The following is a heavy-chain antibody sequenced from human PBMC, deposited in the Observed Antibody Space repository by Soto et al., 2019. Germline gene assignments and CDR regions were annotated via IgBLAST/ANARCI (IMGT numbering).Heavy chain of an antibody. J-gene: IGHJ6*02. CDR3: AASIFYYGMDV. CDR1: GYTFTNYW. V-gene: IGHV5-51*01. Sequence: LKISCKGSGYTFTNYWIGWVRQMPGKGLEWMGIIYPGDSDTKYNPSFQGQVTISADKSITTTYLRWTSLKASDTAIYYCAASIFYYGMDVWGQGXTVTVSS. CDR2: IYPGDSDT.